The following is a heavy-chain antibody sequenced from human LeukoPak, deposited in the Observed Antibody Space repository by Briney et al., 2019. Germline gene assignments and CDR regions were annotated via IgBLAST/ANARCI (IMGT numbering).Heavy chain of an antibody. V-gene: IGHV3-23*01. CDR3: AKDPLLYCSSASCYVDY. D-gene: IGHD2-2*01. CDR1: GFSFSNYA. Sequence: GGSLRLSCAASGFSFSNYAMSWVRQAPGKGLEWVSAISGSGGSTYYADSVKGRFTISRDNSKNTLYPQMNSLRAEDTAVYYCAKDPLLYCSSASCYVDYWGQGALVTVSS. J-gene: IGHJ4*02. CDR2: ISGSGGST.